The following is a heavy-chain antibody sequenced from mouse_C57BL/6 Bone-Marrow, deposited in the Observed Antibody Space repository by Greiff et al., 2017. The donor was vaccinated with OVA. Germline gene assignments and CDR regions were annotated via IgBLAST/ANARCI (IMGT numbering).Heavy chain of an antibody. V-gene: IGHV5-4*03. CDR3: AAYRGNYFDY. J-gene: IGHJ2*01. D-gene: IGHD2-10*01. CDR2: LSDGGSYT. CDR1: GFTFSRYA. Sequence: DVMLVESGGGLVKPGGSLKLSCAASGFTFSRYALSWVRPTPEKRLEWVATLSDGGSYTYYPDNVKGRFTISRDNAKNNLYLQMSHLKSEDTAMYYCAAYRGNYFDYWGQGTTLTVSS.